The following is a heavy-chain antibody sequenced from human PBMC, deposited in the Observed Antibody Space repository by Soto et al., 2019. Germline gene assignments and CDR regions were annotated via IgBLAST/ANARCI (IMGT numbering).Heavy chain of an antibody. Sequence: GGSLRLSCAASGFTFSSYAMSWVRQAPGKGLEWVSAISGSGGSTYYADSVKGRFTISRDNAKNSLYLQMNSLRAEDTAVYYCASIVATTLAFDYWGQGTLVTVSS. CDR1: GFTFSSYA. J-gene: IGHJ4*02. CDR2: ISGSGGST. V-gene: IGHV3-23*01. CDR3: ASIVATTLAFDY. D-gene: IGHD5-12*01.